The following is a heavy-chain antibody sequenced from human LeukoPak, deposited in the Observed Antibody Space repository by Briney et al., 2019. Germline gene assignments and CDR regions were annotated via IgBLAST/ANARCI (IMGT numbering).Heavy chain of an antibody. J-gene: IGHJ5*02. V-gene: IGHV4-59*11. CDR2: IYYSGST. Sequence: SETLSLTCTVSGGSISSHYWSWIRQPPGKGLEWIGYIYYSGSTNYNPSLKSRVTISVDTSKNQFSLKLSSVTAADTAVYYCATVGDLYYDILTGYPRPVNNWFDPWGQGTLVTVSS. D-gene: IGHD3-9*01. CDR1: GGSISSHY. CDR3: ATVGDLYYDILTGYPRPVNNWFDP.